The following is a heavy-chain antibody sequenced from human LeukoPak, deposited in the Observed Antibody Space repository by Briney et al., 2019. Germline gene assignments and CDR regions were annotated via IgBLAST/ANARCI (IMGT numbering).Heavy chain of an antibody. V-gene: IGHV4-38-2*02. CDR1: GYSISSGYY. CDR3: ARAYSSSWYLNWFDP. D-gene: IGHD6-13*01. J-gene: IGHJ5*02. CDR2: IYHSGST. Sequence: KPSETLSLTCTVSGYSISSGYYWGWIRQPPGKGLEWIGNIYHSGSTYYNPSLKRRVTISIDTSKNQFSLKLSSVTAADTAIYYCARAYSSSWYLNWFDPWGQGTLVTVSS.